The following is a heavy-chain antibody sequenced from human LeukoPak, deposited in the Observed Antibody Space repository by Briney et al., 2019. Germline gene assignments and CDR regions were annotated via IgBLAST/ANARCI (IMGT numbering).Heavy chain of an antibody. CDR1: GLSISSGYY. CDR3: ARGSQSFYYDSSGYPFDS. V-gene: IGHV4-38-2*01. J-gene: IGHJ4*02. D-gene: IGHD3-22*01. Sequence: PSETLSLTCAVSGLSISSGYYWGWIRPPPGKGLEWIGSIYHSGSSNYSPSLRSRVAMSVDTSRNQFSLRLTSVTVADTAVYYCARGSQSFYYDSSGYPFDSWGQGTLVTVSS. CDR2: IYHSGSS.